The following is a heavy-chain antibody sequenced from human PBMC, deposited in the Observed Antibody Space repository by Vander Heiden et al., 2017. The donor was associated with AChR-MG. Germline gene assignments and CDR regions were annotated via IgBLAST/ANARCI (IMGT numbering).Heavy chain of an antibody. J-gene: IGHJ6*02. CDR2: ISYDGSNK. D-gene: IGHD3-10*01. CDR3: AKDRRVATKYGMDV. CDR1: GFTFSSYG. V-gene: IGHV3-30*18. Sequence: QVQLVESGGGVVQPGRSLRRSCAASGFTFSSYGMHWVHQAPGKGLEWVAVISYDGSNKYYADSVKGRFTSSRDNSKNTLYLQMNSLRAEDTAVYYCAKDRRVATKYGMDVWGQGTTVTVSS.